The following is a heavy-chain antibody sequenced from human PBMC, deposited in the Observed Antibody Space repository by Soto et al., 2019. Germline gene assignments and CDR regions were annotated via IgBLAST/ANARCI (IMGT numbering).Heavy chain of an antibody. CDR1: GFTFSDYY. V-gene: IGHV3-11*01. D-gene: IGHD3-22*01. J-gene: IGHJ4*02. CDR3: ARDQGYYDSSGYFHS. CDR2: ITSSGDAI. Sequence: GGSLRLSCAASGFTFSDYYMSWIRQAPGKGLEWVSYITSSGDAIYYADSVKGRFTISRDNAKNSLYLQMNSLRADDTAVYYCARDQGYYDSSGYFHSWGQGRLVTVSS.